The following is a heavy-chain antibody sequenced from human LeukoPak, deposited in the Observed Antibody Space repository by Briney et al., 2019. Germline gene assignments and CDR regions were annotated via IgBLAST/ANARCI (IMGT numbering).Heavy chain of an antibody. CDR2: ISGSGGST. D-gene: IGHD3-3*01. Sequence: GGSLRLSCAASGFTFSSYAMSWVRQAPGKGLEWVSTISGSGGSTYYADSVKGRFTISRDNSKNTLYLQMNSLRAEDTAVYYCARIYDFWSGYHGYFDYWGQGTLVTVSS. V-gene: IGHV3-23*01. CDR3: ARIYDFWSGYHGYFDY. J-gene: IGHJ4*02. CDR1: GFTFSSYA.